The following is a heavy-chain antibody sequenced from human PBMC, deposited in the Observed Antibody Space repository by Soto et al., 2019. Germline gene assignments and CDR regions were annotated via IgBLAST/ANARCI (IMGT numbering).Heavy chain of an antibody. CDR1: GGSFSGYY. CDR2: INHSGST. CDR3: ARGRAVAGIGVNYWCVAL. Sequence: QVQLQQWGAGLLKPSETLSLTCAVYGGSFSGYYWSWIRPPPGKGLEWIGEINHSGSTNYNPSLKSRVTILVDTFKYQCAMKLRSVTAAGTAVYYCARGRAVAGIGVNYWCVALWGRCTLVTVCS. V-gene: IGHV4-34*01. J-gene: IGHJ2*01. D-gene: IGHD6-19*01.